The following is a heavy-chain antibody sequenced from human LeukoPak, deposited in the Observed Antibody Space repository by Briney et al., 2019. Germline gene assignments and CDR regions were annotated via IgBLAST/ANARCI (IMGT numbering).Heavy chain of an antibody. Sequence: GGSLRLSCAASGFAFSTYWMYWVRQAPGKGLVWVSRIKPDGSSTSYADSVKGRFTISRDNAKNTLYLQMDSLRAEDTALYFCARRLSLRFDAFAVWGPGTVVTVSS. CDR1: GFAFSTYW. CDR3: ARRLSLRFDAFAV. CDR2: IKPDGSST. J-gene: IGHJ3*01. V-gene: IGHV3-74*01. D-gene: IGHD3-3*01.